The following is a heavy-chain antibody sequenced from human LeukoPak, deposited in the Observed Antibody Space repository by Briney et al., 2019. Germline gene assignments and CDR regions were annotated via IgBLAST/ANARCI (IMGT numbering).Heavy chain of an antibody. V-gene: IGHV3-23*01. D-gene: IGHD1-14*01. CDR1: GFTFSSYA. CDR3: ARETPEYD. Sequence: GGSLRLSCAASGFTFSSYAMNWVRQAPGKGLEWVSVISGSGGSTYYADSVKGRFTISRDNAKNSLYLQMNSLRDEDTAVYYCARETPEYDWGQGTLVTVSS. CDR2: ISGSGGST. J-gene: IGHJ4*02.